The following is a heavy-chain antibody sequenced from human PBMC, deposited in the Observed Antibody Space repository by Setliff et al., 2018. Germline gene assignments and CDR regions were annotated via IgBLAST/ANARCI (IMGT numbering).Heavy chain of an antibody. CDR1: GFTFSSYS. D-gene: IGHD5-18*01. Sequence: PGGSLRLSCAASGFTFSSYSMSWVRQAPGKGLEWVANIKQDGSEKYYVDSVKGRFTISRDNAKNSLYLQMNSLRAEDTAVYYCARVGQLWTQRYYYYGMDVWGQGTTVTVSS. CDR2: IKQDGSEK. CDR3: ARVGQLWTQRYYYYGMDV. J-gene: IGHJ6*02. V-gene: IGHV3-7*01.